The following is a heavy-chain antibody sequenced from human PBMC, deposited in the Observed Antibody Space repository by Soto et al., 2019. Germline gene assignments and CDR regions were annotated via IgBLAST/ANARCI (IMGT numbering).Heavy chain of an antibody. V-gene: IGHV1-2*02. CDR1: GYTFTGYY. CDR2: INPNRGGT. CDR3: ARVAIAAAGPGDYGMDV. Sequence: ASVKVSCKASGYTFTGYYMHWVRPAPGQGLEWMGWINPNRGGTNYAQKFQGRVTMTRDTSISTAYMELSRLRSDDTAVYYCARVAIAAAGPGDYGMDVWGQGTTVTVSS. D-gene: IGHD6-13*01. J-gene: IGHJ6*02.